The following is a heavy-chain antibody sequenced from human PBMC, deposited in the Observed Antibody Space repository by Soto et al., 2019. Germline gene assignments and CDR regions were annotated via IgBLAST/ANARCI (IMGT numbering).Heavy chain of an antibody. CDR3: SALGV. Sequence: EVQLVESGGGLVEPGGSLRLSCAASGFNFINAWMHWVRQAPGEGLEWVGRIKSKADGETTDYAAPVKGRFIISRDDSKNTLYLQINSLKMEDTAVYYCSALGVWGQGTTVTVSS. CDR1: GFNFINAW. D-gene: IGHD1-26*01. V-gene: IGHV3-15*07. J-gene: IGHJ6*02. CDR2: IKSKADGETT.